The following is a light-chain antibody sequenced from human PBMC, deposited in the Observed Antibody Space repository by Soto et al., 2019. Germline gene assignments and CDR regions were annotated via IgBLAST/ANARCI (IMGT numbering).Light chain of an antibody. CDR2: AAS. CDR1: QDIAIY. CDR3: QQLLDAPIT. J-gene: IGKJ5*01. Sequence: IQLTQSPSSLSASVGDRATIXXRASQDIAIYLAWYQQKPGEAPKMXSDAASTLYGLGPSRFSGSGSGTEFSLTITSLQPEDFATYYCQQLLDAPITFGQGTRLEIK. V-gene: IGKV1-9*01.